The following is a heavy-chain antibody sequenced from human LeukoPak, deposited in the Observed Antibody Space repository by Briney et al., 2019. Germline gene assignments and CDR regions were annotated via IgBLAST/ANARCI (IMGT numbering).Heavy chain of an antibody. V-gene: IGHV3-30*02. CDR1: GFTFSTYG. CDR3: AKDQKRGYSYGYLFYYYYMDV. CDR2: VRYDGSKK. Sequence: GGSLRLSCAASGFTFSTYGMHSVRPAPGKGLERVAFVRYDGSKKYYTNSVKGRFTISRDNSKNTLYLQMNSLRVEDTAVYYCAKDQKRGYSYGYLFYYYYMDVWGKGTTVTISS. D-gene: IGHD5-18*01. J-gene: IGHJ6*03.